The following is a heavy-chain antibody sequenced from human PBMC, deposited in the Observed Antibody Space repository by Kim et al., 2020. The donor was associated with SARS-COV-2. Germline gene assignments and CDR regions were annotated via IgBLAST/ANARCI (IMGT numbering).Heavy chain of an antibody. Sequence: SETMSLTCTVSGGSISSYYWSWIRQPPGKGLEWIGYIYYSGSTNYNPSLKSRVTISVDTSKNQFSLKLSSVTAADTAVYYCARGGSFGELCQLDDWGQGTLQTVSS. CDR2: IYYSGST. CDR3: ARGGSFGELCQLDD. CDR1: GGSISSYY. D-gene: IGHD3-10*01. J-gene: IGHJ4*02. V-gene: IGHV4-59*01.